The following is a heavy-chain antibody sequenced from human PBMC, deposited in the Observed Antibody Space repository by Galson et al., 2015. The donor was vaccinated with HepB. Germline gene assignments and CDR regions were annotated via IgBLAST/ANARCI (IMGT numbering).Heavy chain of an antibody. CDR2: ISSSSSYI. V-gene: IGHV3-21*01. CDR1: EFTFSSYS. Sequence: SLRLSCAASEFTFSSYSMNWVRQAPGKGLEWVSSISSSSSYIYYTDSVKGRFTISRDNAKNSLYLQMNSLRAEDTAVYYCARDFSGSYPRLFDYWGQGTLVTVSS. CDR3: ARDFSGSYPRLFDY. J-gene: IGHJ4*02. D-gene: IGHD1-26*01.